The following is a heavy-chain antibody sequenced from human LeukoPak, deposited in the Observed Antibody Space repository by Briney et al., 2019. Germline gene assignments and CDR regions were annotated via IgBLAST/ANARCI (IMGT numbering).Heavy chain of an antibody. CDR3: ARERFHGSGAPKYDY. CDR2: ISSTSDYL. Sequence: GGSLRLSCTASGFTFTSHTMNWVRQAPGKGLEWVSSISSTSDYLYYADSVKVRFTISRDNAKNSLYLQMNSLRVEDTAIYYCARERFHGSGAPKYDYWGQGTLVTVSS. CDR1: GFTFTSHT. D-gene: IGHD3-10*01. J-gene: IGHJ4*02. V-gene: IGHV3-21*01.